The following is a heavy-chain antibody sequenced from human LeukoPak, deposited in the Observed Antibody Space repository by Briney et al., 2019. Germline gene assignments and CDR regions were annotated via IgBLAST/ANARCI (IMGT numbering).Heavy chain of an antibody. D-gene: IGHD6-6*01. Sequence: GGSLRLSCAASGFTFSSYALHWVRQAPGKGLEWVAVISYDESNKYYADSVKGRFTISRDNSKNTLYLQMNSLRPEDTAVYYCARDATAYSSSGAPWYFDYWGQGTLVTVSS. CDR1: GFTFSSYA. CDR2: ISYDESNK. J-gene: IGHJ4*02. CDR3: ARDATAYSSSGAPWYFDY. V-gene: IGHV3-30-3*01.